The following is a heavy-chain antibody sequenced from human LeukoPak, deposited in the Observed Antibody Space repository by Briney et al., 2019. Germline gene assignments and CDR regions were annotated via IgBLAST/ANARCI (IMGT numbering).Heavy chain of an antibody. V-gene: IGHV3-15*01. Sequence: GGSLRLSCAASGFTFSNAWLSWVRKAPGKGQGLVGRIKSKTDGGTTDYAAPVKGRFTISRDDSKNTLYLQMNSLKTEDTAVYYCTTNYDILTGYRFDYWGQGTLVTVSS. J-gene: IGHJ4*02. CDR3: TTNYDILTGYRFDY. D-gene: IGHD3-9*01. CDR1: GFTFSNAW. CDR2: IKSKTDGGTT.